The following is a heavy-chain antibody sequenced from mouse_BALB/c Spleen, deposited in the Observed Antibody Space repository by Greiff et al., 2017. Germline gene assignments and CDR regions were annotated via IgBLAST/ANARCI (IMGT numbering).Heavy chain of an antibody. J-gene: IGHJ3*01. CDR2: ISYSGST. Sequence: VQLKESGPGLVKPSQSLSLTCTVTGYSITSDYAWNWIRQFPGNKLEWMGYISYSGSTSYNPSLKSRISITRDTSKNQFFLQLNSVTTEDTATYYCARKDGSLFAYWGQGTLVTVSA. CDR1: GYSITSDYA. V-gene: IGHV3-2*02. D-gene: IGHD1-1*01. CDR3: ARKDGSLFAY.